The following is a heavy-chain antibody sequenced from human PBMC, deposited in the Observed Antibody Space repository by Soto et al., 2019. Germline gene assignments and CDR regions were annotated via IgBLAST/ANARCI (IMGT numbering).Heavy chain of an antibody. Sequence: PGGSLRLSCAASGFTFSSYAMSWVRQAPGKGLEWASAISGSGGSTYYADSVKGRFTISRDNSKNTLHLQMNSLRAEDTAVYYCATPAARPRHYGMDVWGQGTTVTVSS. CDR3: ATPAARPRHYGMDV. CDR1: GFTFSSYA. D-gene: IGHD6-6*01. J-gene: IGHJ6*02. CDR2: ISGSGGST. V-gene: IGHV3-23*01.